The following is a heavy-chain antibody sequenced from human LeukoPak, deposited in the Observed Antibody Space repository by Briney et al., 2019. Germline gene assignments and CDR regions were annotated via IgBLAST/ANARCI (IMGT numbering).Heavy chain of an antibody. CDR1: GGSISSGDYY. V-gene: IGHV4-30-4*01. D-gene: IGHD6-13*01. J-gene: IGHJ4*02. Sequence: SETLSLTCTVSGGSISSGDYYWSWIRQPPGKGLEWIGYIYYSGSTYYNPSLKSRVTISVDTSKNQFSLKLSSVTAADTAVYYCARVRGQQLDEIFDYWGQGTLVTVSS. CDR2: IYYSGST. CDR3: ARVRGQQLDEIFDY.